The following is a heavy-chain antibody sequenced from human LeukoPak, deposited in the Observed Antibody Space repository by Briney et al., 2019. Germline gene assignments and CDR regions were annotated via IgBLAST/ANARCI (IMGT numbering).Heavy chain of an antibody. CDR3: ARDNYYDSSGYYDY. V-gene: IGHV3-30-3*01. J-gene: IGHJ4*02. CDR2: ISYDGSNK. D-gene: IGHD3-22*01. Sequence: GGSLRLSCAASGFTFSSYAMHWVRQAPGKGLXXXXVISYDGSNKYYADSVKGRFTISRDNSKNTLYLQMNSLRAEDTAVYYCARDNYYDSSGYYDYWGQGTLVTVSS. CDR1: GFTFSSYA.